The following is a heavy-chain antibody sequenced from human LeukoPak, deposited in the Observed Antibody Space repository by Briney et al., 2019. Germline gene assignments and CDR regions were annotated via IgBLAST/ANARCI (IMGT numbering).Heavy chain of an antibody. J-gene: IGHJ4*02. CDR3: ARRDDYGDY. CDR2: IDPSDSYT. Sequence: GESLKISCKGSEYRLTSYWITWVRQMPGKGLEWMGKIDPSDSYTNYSASFQGHVTISADKSISTAYLQWSSLKASDTAMYYCARRDDYGDYWGQGTLVTVSS. V-gene: IGHV5-10-1*01. CDR1: EYRLTSYW.